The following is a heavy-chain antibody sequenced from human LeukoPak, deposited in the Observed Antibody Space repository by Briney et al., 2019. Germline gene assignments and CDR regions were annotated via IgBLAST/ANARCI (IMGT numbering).Heavy chain of an antibody. J-gene: IGHJ4*02. CDR1: GFTFSSYW. Sequence: GGSLRLSCAASGFTFSSYWMSWVRQAPGKGLEWVANIKQDGSEKYYVDSVKGRFTISRDNAKNSLYLQMNSLRAEDTAVYYCARDDLSHDTPYDYWGQGTLVTVSS. CDR2: IKQDGSEK. CDR3: ARDDLSHDTPYDY. V-gene: IGHV3-7*01. D-gene: IGHD2-15*01.